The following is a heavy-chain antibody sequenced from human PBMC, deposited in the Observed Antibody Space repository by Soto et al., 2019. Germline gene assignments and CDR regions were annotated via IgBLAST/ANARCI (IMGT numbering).Heavy chain of an antibody. CDR2: IYPGDSDT. V-gene: IGHV5-51*01. D-gene: IGHD1-26*01. J-gene: IGHJ5*02. Sequence: PGESLKISCRGSGYSFSNYWIGWVRQMPGKGLEWMGIIYPGDSDTRYSPSFQGQVTISADKSISTAYLQWSSLKASDTAIYYCARRGTREWFDPWGQGTLVTVSS. CDR1: GYSFSNYW. CDR3: ARRGTREWFDP.